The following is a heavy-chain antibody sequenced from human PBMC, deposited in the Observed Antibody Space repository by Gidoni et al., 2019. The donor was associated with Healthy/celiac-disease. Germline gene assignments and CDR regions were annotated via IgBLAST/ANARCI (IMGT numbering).Heavy chain of an antibody. CDR1: GFTFDDYA. CDR3: AKDIHEWELRNWYFDL. D-gene: IGHD1-26*01. V-gene: IGHV3-9*01. J-gene: IGHJ2*01. CDR2: ISGNSGSI. Sequence: EVQLVESGGGLVQPGRSLRLSCAASGFTFDDYAMHWVRQAPGKGLEWVSGISGNSGSIGYADSVKGRFTISRDNAKNSLYLQMNSLRAEDTALYYCAKDIHEWELRNWYFDLWGRGTLVTVSS.